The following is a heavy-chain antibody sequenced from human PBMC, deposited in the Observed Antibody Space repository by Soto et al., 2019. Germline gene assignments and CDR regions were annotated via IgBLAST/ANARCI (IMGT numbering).Heavy chain of an antibody. Sequence: KTSETLSLTCDVSGVSITSHYWNWIRQSPGMGLEWIGSTYFRGSASYNPSLKSRVTISLDTSKDQLSLTLSAVTAADSAVYYCARVMPYYYDSSGYYYDWGQGTLVTVSS. CDR3: ARVMPYYYDSSGYYYD. CDR1: GVSITSHY. CDR2: TYFRGSA. V-gene: IGHV4-59*11. J-gene: IGHJ4*02. D-gene: IGHD3-22*01.